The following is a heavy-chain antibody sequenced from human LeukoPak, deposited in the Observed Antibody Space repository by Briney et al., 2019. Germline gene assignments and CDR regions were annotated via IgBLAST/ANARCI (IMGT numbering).Heavy chain of an antibody. J-gene: IGHJ4*02. CDR2: IYTSGST. D-gene: IGHD6-19*01. V-gene: IGHV4-4*07. Sequence: SETLSLXCTGSGGSISSYYWSWIRRPAGKGLEWIGRIYTSGSTNYNPSPKSRVTMSADTSKNQFSLKLSSVTAEDTAVYYCARVEGSSGWYFDYWGQGTLVTVSS. CDR3: ARVEGSSGWYFDY. CDR1: GGSISSYY.